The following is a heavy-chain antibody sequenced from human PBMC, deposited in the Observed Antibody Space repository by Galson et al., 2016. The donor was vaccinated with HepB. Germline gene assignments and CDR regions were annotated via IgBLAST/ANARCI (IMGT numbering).Heavy chain of an antibody. Sequence: SLRLSCAASGFTFSRYGMHWVRQAPGKGLEWVAVISYDGGDKQYADSVKGRFTVSRDNFRNTLYLQMNNLRPEDTAVYYCSKDFGREVYGSSGPWGQGALVTVST. CDR1: GFTFSRYG. D-gene: IGHD3-22*01. V-gene: IGHV3-30*12. CDR3: SKDFGREVYGSSGP. CDR2: ISYDGGDK. J-gene: IGHJ5*02.